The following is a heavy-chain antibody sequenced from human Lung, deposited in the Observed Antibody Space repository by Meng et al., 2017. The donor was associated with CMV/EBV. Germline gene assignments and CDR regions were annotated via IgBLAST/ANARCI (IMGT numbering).Heavy chain of an antibody. CDR1: GFTFSSYA. CDR3: AKFTLTYYFDY. J-gene: IGHJ4*02. CDR2: ISGSGGST. Sequence: AEVVELGGGLVQPGGSLRLSCAASGFTFSSYAMSWVRQSPGKGLEWVSAISGSGGSTYYADSVKGRFTISRDNSKNTLYLQMNSLRAEDTAVYYCAKFTLTYYFDYWGQGTLVTVSS. V-gene: IGHV3-23*04.